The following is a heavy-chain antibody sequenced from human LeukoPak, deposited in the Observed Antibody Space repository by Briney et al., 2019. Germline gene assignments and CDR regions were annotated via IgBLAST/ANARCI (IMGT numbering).Heavy chain of an antibody. CDR2: INPNSGGT. D-gene: IGHD1-26*01. J-gene: IGHJ6*02. V-gene: IGHV1-2*02. CDR3: AREVGATTYYYYGMDV. Sequence: ASVKVSCKASGYTFTGYYMHWVRQAPGQGLEWMGWINPNSGGTNYAQKFQGRVTVTRDTSISTAYMELSRLRSDDTAVYYCAREVGATTYYYYGMDVWGQGTTVTVSS. CDR1: GYTFTGYY.